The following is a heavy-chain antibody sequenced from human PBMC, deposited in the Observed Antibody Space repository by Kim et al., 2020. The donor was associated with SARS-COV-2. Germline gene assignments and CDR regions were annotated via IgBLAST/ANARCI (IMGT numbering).Heavy chain of an antibody. CDR2: IYPGDSDT. CDR1: GYSFTSYW. V-gene: IGHV5-51*01. CDR3: ARLTGYSSSWPHLEFDY. D-gene: IGHD6-13*01. Sequence: GESLKISCKGSGYSFTSYWIGWVRQMPGKGLEWMGIIYPGDSDTRYSPSFQGQVTISADKSISTAYLQWSSLKASDTAMYYCARLTGYSSSWPHLEFDYWGQGTLVTVSS. J-gene: IGHJ4*02.